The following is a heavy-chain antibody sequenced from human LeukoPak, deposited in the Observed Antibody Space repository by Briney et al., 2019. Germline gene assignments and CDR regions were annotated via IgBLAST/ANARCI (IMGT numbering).Heavy chain of an antibody. D-gene: IGHD6-13*01. CDR2: IKQDGSEK. CDR1: GFTFSSYW. Sequence: GGSLRLSCAASGFTFSSYWMSWVRQAPGKGLEWVANIKQDGSEKYYVDSVKGRFTISRDNSKNTLYLQMNSLRAEDTAVYYCAKDSIAAAGNLFLSYYYYMDVWGKGTTVTVSS. J-gene: IGHJ6*03. CDR3: AKDSIAAAGNLFLSYYYYMDV. V-gene: IGHV3-7*01.